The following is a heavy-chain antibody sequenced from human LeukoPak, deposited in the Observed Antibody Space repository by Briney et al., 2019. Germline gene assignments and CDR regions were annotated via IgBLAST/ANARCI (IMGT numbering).Heavy chain of an antibody. CDR1: GYTFTSYY. D-gene: IGHD3-22*01. CDR3: ARDRPIDYYDSSGYQEPDY. CDR2: INPSGGST. Sequence: ASVKVSCKASGYTFTSYYMHWVRQAPGQGLEWMGIINPSGGSTSYAQKFQGRVTMTRDTSTSTVHMELSSLRSEDTAVYYCARDRPIDYYDSSGYQEPDYWGQGTLVTVSS. J-gene: IGHJ4*02. V-gene: IGHV1-46*01.